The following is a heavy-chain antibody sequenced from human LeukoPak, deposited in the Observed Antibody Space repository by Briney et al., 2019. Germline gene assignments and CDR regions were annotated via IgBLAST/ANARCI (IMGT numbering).Heavy chain of an antibody. Sequence: KSSETLSLTCTVSGGSTSSGGYYWSWIRQHPGKGLEWIGYIYYSGSTYYNPSLKSRVTISVDTSKNQFSLKLSSVTAADTAVYYCAREAPDITFFDYWGQGTLVTVSS. J-gene: IGHJ4*02. CDR3: AREAPDITFFDY. D-gene: IGHD3-16*01. CDR1: GGSTSSGGYY. V-gene: IGHV4-31*03. CDR2: IYYSGST.